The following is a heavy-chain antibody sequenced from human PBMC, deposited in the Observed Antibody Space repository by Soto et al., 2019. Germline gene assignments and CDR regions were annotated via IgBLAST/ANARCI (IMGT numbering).Heavy chain of an antibody. CDR1: GGSISRGEYY. V-gene: IGHV4-30-4*01. J-gene: IGHJ6*02. CDR2: ISYSGST. D-gene: IGHD1-1*01. CDR3: ARSSLTLFGPRNDYYGTGV. Sequence: PSETLSLTCTVSGGSISRGEYYCTLILQHPGKRLEWIGYISYSGSTHYSPSPKSRVSITVDTSKNQFSLNLASVSAEDTAVYYCARSSLTLFGPRNDYYGTGVWGLGTTVT.